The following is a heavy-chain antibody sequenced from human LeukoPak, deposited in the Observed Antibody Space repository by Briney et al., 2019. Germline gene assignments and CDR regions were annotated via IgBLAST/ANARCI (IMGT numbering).Heavy chain of an antibody. CDR3: ARRTVVTPRDDAFDI. V-gene: IGHV5-51*01. CDR1: GYSFPEYW. D-gene: IGHD4-23*01. J-gene: IGHJ3*02. Sequence: PGESLKISCKGSGYSFPEYWIGWVRQMPGKGPELMGIIYPRDSNINYSPSFQGQVTISADKSVSTAYLQRSSLKASDTAMYYCARRTVVTPRDDAFDIWGQGTMVTVSS. CDR2: IYPRDSNI.